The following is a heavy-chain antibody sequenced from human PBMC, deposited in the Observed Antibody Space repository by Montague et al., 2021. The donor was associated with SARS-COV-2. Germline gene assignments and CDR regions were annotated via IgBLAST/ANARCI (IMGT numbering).Heavy chain of an antibody. D-gene: IGHD2-21*01. Sequence: TLSLTCTVSGGSITSGGYYWTWIRQHPGKGLEWIGYIYHTGSTYYXPSLQSRLRTSVDTSKNEFSLTLTSVTAADTAIYYCARDRGWGSRGAGYIDLWGRGTLVTVSS. J-gene: IGHJ2*01. CDR1: GGSITSGGYY. CDR2: IYHTGST. CDR3: ARDRGWGSRGAGYIDL. V-gene: IGHV4-31*03.